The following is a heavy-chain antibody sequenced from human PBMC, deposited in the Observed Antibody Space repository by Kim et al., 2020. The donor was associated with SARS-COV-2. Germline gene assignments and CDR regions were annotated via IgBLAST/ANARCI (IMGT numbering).Heavy chain of an antibody. CDR1: GYKFKSYW. CDR2: IKHDGSDK. CDR3: ARDDPYFFDY. V-gene: IGHV3-7*01. J-gene: IGHJ4*02. Sequence: GGSLRLSCVGSGYKFKSYWMSWVRQAPGKGLEWVAKIKHDGSDKYYVDSVKGRFTISRDNANNVLYLQMDSLRVEDTALYYCARDDPYFFDYWGQGALVT.